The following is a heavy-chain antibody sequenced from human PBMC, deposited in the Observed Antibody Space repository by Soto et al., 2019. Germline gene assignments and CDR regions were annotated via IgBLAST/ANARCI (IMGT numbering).Heavy chain of an antibody. CDR1: GFTFSSYA. CDR3: AKFFVETGGSSGWPWSFHF. D-gene: IGHD6-25*01. J-gene: IGHJ4*02. CDR2: ISGTGGTT. Sequence: EVQLLESGGGLVQPGGSLRLSCAASGFTFSSYAMSWVRQAPGKGLEWVSAISGTGGTTYYADSVKGRFTISRDNSRNTLHLQMNGGGGEDTAIYYCAKFFVETGGSSGWPWSFHFWGQGTLVTVSS. V-gene: IGHV3-23*01.